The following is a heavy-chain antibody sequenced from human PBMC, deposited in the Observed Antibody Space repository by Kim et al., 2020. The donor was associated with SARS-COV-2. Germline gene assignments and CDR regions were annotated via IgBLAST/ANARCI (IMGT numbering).Heavy chain of an antibody. Sequence: SVKVSCKASGFTFTSSAVQWVRQARGQRLEWIGWIVVGSGNTNYAQKFQERVTITRDMSTSTAYMELSSLRSEDTAVYYCAARGGRWGGEYYYYGMDVWGQGTTVTVSS. CDR2: IVVGSGNT. J-gene: IGHJ6*02. D-gene: IGHD2-15*01. CDR3: AARGGRWGGEYYYYGMDV. CDR1: GFTFTSSA. V-gene: IGHV1-58*01.